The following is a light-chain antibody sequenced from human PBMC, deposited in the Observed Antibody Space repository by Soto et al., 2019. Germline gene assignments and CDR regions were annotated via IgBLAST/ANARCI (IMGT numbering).Light chain of an antibody. V-gene: IGKV3-20*01. J-gene: IGKJ4*01. Sequence: EIVLTQSPGTLSLSPGERATLSCRASQSVSSSYLAWYQQNHGQATRLLIYGASSRATGITDRFSGSGSGTDFTLTISSLEPEDFAVYYCHQYDNSPLTFGGGTKVEIK. CDR2: GAS. CDR3: HQYDNSPLT. CDR1: QSVSSSY.